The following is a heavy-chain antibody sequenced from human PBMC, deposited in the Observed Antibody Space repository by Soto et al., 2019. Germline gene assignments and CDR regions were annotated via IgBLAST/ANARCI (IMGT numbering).Heavy chain of an antibody. Sequence: EVQLVESGGGLVQPGGSLRLSCAASGFTFSSYSMNWVRQAPGKGLEWVSYISSSSSTIYYADSVKGRFTISRDNAKNSLYLQMNSLRAEDTAVYYCERVGCSGGSCYNKYYYYMDVWGKGTTVTVSS. V-gene: IGHV3-48*01. CDR1: GFTFSSYS. J-gene: IGHJ6*03. D-gene: IGHD2-15*01. CDR3: ERVGCSGGSCYNKYYYYMDV. CDR2: ISSSSSTI.